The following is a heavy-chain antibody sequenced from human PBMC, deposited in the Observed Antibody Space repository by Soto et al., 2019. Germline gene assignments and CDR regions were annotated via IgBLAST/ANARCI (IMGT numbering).Heavy chain of an antibody. D-gene: IGHD3-9*01. J-gene: IGHJ3*02. CDR3: ARFYPYYDILTGDIQLDI. Sequence: EVQLVQSGAEVKKPGESLRISCKGSGYSFTSYWISWVRQMPGKGLEWMGRIDPSDSYTNYSPSFQGHVTISADKSISTAYLQWSSLKASDTAMYYCARFYPYYDILTGDIQLDIWGQGTMVTVSS. V-gene: IGHV5-10-1*03. CDR1: GYSFTSYW. CDR2: IDPSDSYT.